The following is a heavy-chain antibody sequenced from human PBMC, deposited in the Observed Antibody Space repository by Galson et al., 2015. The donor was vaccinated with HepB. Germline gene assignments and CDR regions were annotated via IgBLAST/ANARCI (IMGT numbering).Heavy chain of an antibody. CDR2: INPNSGGT. CDR3: ARLYCSSTSCHPDY. J-gene: IGHJ4*02. D-gene: IGHD2-2*01. Sequence: SVKVSCKASGYTFTGYYMHWVRQAPGQGLEWMGRINPNSGGTNYAQKFQGRVTMTRDTSISTAYMELSRLRSDDTAVYYCARLYCSSTSCHPDYWGQGTLVTVSS. V-gene: IGHV1-2*06. CDR1: GYTFTGYY.